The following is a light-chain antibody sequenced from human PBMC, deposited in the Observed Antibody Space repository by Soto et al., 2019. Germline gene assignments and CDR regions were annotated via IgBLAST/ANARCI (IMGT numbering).Light chain of an antibody. J-gene: IGKJ5*01. CDR1: QTISRF. V-gene: IGKV1-39*01. CDR2: AAS. Sequence: DIPMTQSPFSLSASVGDRGTITCRASQTISRFLNWYQHNPGKAPKLLIYAASTLQSGVPARFSGSGSGTDFTLIISSLQPEDFATYYCQQSYSLPITFGQGTRLEIK. CDR3: QQSYSLPIT.